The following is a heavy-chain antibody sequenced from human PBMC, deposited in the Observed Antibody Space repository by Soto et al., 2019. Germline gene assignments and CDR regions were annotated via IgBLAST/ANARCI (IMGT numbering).Heavy chain of an antibody. V-gene: IGHV4-31*03. J-gene: IGHJ6*02. CDR3: ARGTAYYDFWSGFPNTGYGMDV. CDR1: GGSISSGGYY. CDR2: IYYSGST. Sequence: KSSETLSLTCTVSGGSISSGGYYWSWIRQHPGKGLEWIGYIYYSGSTYYNPSLKSRVTISVDTSKNQFSLKLSSVTAADTAVYYCARGTAYYDFWSGFPNTGYGMDVWGQGTTVTVSS. D-gene: IGHD3-3*01.